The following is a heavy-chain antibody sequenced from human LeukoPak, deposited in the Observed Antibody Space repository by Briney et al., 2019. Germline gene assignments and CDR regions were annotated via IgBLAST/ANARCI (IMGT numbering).Heavy chain of an antibody. Sequence: PSETLSLTCAVYGGSFSGYYWSWIRQPPGKGLEGIGEINHSGSTNYNPSLKSRVTMSVDTSKNQFSLKLSSVTAADTAVYYSAAETWLVWYGRNEGGYFAYWGQGTLVTVSS. D-gene: IGHD2-8*01. CDR1: GGSFSGYY. J-gene: IGHJ4*02. CDR3: AAETWLVWYGRNEGGYFAY. V-gene: IGHV4-34*01. CDR2: INHSGST.